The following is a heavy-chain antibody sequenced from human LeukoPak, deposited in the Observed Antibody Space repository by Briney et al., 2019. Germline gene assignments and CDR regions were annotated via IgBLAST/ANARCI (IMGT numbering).Heavy chain of an antibody. CDR2: INHSGST. CDR3: ARGYGSGSYHYYYYYGKDV. D-gene: IGHD3-10*01. CDR1: GGSFSGYY. Sequence: KPSETLSLTCAVYGGSFSGYYWSWIRQPPGKGLEWIGEINHSGSTNYNPSLKSRVTISVDTSKNQFSLKLSSVTAADTAVYYCARGYGSGSYHYYYYYGKDVWGKGTTVTVSS. J-gene: IGHJ6*04. V-gene: IGHV4-34*01.